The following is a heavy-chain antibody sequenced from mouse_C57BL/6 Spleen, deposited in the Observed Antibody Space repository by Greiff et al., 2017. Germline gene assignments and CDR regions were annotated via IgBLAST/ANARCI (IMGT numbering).Heavy chain of an antibody. CDR1: GYTFTSYW. Sequence: QVQLKQSGAELVKPGASVKLSCKASGYTFTSYWMHWVKQRPGQGLEWIGMIHPNSGSTNYNEKFKSKATLTVDKSSSTAYMQLSSLTSEDSAVYYCARSPSYYFDYLGQGTTLTVSS. CDR2: IHPNSGST. V-gene: IGHV1-64*01. CDR3: ARSPSYYFDY. J-gene: IGHJ2*01.